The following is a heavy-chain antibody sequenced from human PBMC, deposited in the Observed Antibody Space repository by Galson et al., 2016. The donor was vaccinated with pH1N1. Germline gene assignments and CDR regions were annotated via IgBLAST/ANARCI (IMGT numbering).Heavy chain of an antibody. Sequence: LRLSCAASGFTFSSYAMSWVRQAPDKGLEWVANTNQDGSQKYYVDSVRGRFTISRDNAKNSVSLQMNSLRPDDTGVYYCVRAIGAAASFWGQGTLVTVSS. CDR1: GFTFSSYA. J-gene: IGHJ4*02. CDR2: TNQDGSQK. V-gene: IGHV3-7*01. CDR3: VRAIGAAASF. D-gene: IGHD6-13*01.